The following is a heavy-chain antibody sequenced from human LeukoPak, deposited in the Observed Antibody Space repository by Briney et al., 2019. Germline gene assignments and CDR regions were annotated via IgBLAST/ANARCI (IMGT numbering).Heavy chain of an antibody. J-gene: IGHJ4*02. CDR1: GFTFSSYS. Sequence: GGSLRLSCAASGFTFSSYSVNWVRQAPGKGLEWVSSISRSSSYIYYADSVKGRFTISRDNAKNSLYLQMNSLRAEDTAVYYCARGAGEDYVFSYWGQGTLVTVSS. CDR3: ARGAGEDYVFSY. CDR2: ISRSSSYI. D-gene: IGHD3-16*01. V-gene: IGHV3-21*01.